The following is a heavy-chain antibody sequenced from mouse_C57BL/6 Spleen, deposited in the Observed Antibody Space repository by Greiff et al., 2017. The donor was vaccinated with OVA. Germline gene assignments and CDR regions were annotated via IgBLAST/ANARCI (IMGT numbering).Heavy chain of an antibody. D-gene: IGHD2-2*01. Sequence: VQLKQSGAELVRPGASVKLSCTASGFNIKDDYMHWVKQRPEQGLEWIGWIDPENGDTEYASKFQGKATITADTSSNTAYLQLSSLTSEDTAVYYCTRGYPYYFDYWGQGTTLTVSS. J-gene: IGHJ2*01. CDR2: IDPENGDT. CDR1: GFNIKDDY. CDR3: TRGYPYYFDY. V-gene: IGHV14-4*01.